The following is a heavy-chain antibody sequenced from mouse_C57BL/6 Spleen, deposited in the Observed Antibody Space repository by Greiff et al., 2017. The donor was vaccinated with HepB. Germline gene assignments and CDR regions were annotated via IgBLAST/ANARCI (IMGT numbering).Heavy chain of an antibody. J-gene: IGHJ2*01. Sequence: VKLQESGPGLVQPSQSLSITCTVSGFSLTSYGVHWVRQSPGKGLEWLGVIWSGGNTDYNAAFISRLSISKDNSKSQVFFKMNSLQADDTAIYYCARDWNFDYWGQGTTLTVSS. CDR2: IWSGGNT. D-gene: IGHD4-1*01. CDR3: ARDWNFDY. V-gene: IGHV2-2*01. CDR1: GFSLTSYG.